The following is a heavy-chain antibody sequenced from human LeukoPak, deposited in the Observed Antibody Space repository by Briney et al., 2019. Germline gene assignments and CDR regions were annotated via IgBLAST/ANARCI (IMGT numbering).Heavy chain of an antibody. D-gene: IGHD1-14*01. CDR2: INNDGSSA. Sequence: GGSLRLPCAASGFTFNNYWIHWVCQVPGKGLVWVSRINNDGSSASYVDSVKGRFAISRDNAKNTLFLQMNSLRAEDTAVYYCARDRNGNDYWGQGTLVTVSS. CDR1: GFTFNNYW. CDR3: ARDRNGNDY. V-gene: IGHV3-74*01. J-gene: IGHJ4*02.